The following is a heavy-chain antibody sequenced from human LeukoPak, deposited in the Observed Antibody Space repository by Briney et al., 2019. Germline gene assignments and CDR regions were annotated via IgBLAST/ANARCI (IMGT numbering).Heavy chain of an antibody. D-gene: IGHD3-3*01. V-gene: IGHV3-7*01. Sequence: GGSLRLSCAASGFTFSSYWMSWVRQAPGKGLEWVANIKQDGSEKYYVDSVKGRFTISRDNAKNSLYLQMDSLRAEDTAVYYCARDVYDTTKLGYYFDYWGQGTLVTVSP. CDR3: ARDVYDTTKLGYYFDY. CDR1: GFTFSSYW. CDR2: IKQDGSEK. J-gene: IGHJ4*02.